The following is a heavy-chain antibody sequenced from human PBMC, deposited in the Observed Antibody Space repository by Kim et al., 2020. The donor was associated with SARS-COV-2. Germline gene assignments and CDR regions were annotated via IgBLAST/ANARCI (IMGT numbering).Heavy chain of an antibody. D-gene: IGHD3-16*01. CDR2: INPKDGDT. J-gene: IGHJ4*02. CDR1: GYIFSIYG. CDR3: VRGTWGGVNDY. V-gene: IGHV1-18*01. Sequence: ASVKVSCKTSGYIFSIYGFSWVRQAPGQGLEWMGWINPKDGDTKYVQKFQDRVTMTTDSSTSTAYMELRSLKFDDTAVYYCVRGTWGGVNDYWCQVTLVT.